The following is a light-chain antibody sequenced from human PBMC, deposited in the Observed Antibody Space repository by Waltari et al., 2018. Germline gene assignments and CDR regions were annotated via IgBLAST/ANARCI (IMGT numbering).Light chain of an antibody. CDR3: WSFAGRYTWV. CDR2: DVN. J-gene: IGLJ3*02. V-gene: IGLV2-11*01. CDR1: SSDVGLYDS. Sequence: QSALTQPRSVSGSPGQSVTIPCTGTSSDVGLYDSVSWYQHPPGKAPKLIIYDVNKRPSGVPSRFSGSQSGNTASLTISGLQAEDEADYYCWSFAGRYTWVFGGGTKLSVL.